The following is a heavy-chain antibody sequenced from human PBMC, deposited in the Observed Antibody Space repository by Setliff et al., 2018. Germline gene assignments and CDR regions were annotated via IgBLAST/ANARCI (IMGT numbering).Heavy chain of an antibody. Sequence: SETLSLTCAVSGYSISSDHYWGLIRQPPGKGLEWIGYVHFTGSTNYNPSLKSRVTMSVDVSKNQFSLKLNSVTAADTAVYYCARDPVKQLVNWFDPWGQGTLVTVSS. V-gene: IGHV4-28*03. D-gene: IGHD3-10*01. CDR1: GYSISSDHY. CDR2: VHFTGST. J-gene: IGHJ5*02. CDR3: ARDPVKQLVNWFDP.